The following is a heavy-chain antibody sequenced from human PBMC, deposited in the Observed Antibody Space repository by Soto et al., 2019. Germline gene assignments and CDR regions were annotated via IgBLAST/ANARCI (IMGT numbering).Heavy chain of an antibody. J-gene: IGHJ6*02. CDR2: IYYSGST. CDR1: GRSISSGAYY. Sequence: TLSLTCTVSGRSISSGAYYWSWIRQHPGKGLEWIGYIYYSGSTYYNPSLKSRVTISVDTSKNQFSLKLSSVTAADTAVYYCARETMVRGVTASYGMDVWGQGTTVTVSS. V-gene: IGHV4-31*03. CDR3: ARETMVRGVTASYGMDV. D-gene: IGHD3-10*01.